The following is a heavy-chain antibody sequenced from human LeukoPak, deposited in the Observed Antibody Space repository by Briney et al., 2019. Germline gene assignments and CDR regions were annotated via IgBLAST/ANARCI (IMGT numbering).Heavy chain of an antibody. V-gene: IGHV3-9*01. J-gene: IGHJ4*02. CDR1: GFTFDDYA. Sequence: GGSLRHSCAASGFTFDDYAMHWVRQAPGKGLEWVSGISWNSGSIGYADSVKGRFTISRDNAKNSLYLQMNSLRAEDTALYYCAKVYSSSWSGHADYWGQGTLVTVSS. CDR2: ISWNSGSI. D-gene: IGHD6-13*01. CDR3: AKVYSSSWSGHADY.